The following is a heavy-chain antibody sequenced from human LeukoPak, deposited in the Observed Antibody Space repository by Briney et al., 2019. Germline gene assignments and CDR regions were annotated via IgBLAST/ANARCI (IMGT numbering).Heavy chain of an antibody. V-gene: IGHV4-4*07. CDR1: SGSISSSY. D-gene: IGHD6-19*01. J-gene: IGHJ5*02. Sequence: SETLSLTCTVSSGSISSSYWNWIRQPAGKGLEWIGRIYSSGSTNYNPSLKSRVSMSMDTSKYHFSLKLTSVTAADTAVYYCARGGDGWYREINWFDPWGQGTLITVSS. CDR2: IYSSGST. CDR3: ARGGDGWYREINWFDP.